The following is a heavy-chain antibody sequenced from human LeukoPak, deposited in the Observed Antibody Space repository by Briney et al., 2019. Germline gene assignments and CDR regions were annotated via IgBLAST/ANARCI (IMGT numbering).Heavy chain of an antibody. J-gene: IGHJ4*02. CDR1: GYTFTDYY. D-gene: IGHD3-10*01. V-gene: IGHV1-69*04. CDR3: ARDRVNYYGSGSYLY. CDR2: IIPILGIA. Sequence: GASVKVSCKASGYTFTDYYIHWVRQAPGQGLEWMGRIIPILGIANYAQKFQGRVTITADKSTSTAYMELSSLRSEDTAVYYCARDRVNYYGSGSYLYWGQGTLVTVSS.